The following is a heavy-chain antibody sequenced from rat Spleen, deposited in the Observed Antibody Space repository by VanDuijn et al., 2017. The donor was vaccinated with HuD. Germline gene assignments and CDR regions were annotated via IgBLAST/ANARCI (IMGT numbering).Heavy chain of an antibody. D-gene: IGHD4-3*01. J-gene: IGHJ3*01. CDR2: ISPSGVT. CDR1: GFTFSDYG. V-gene: IGHV5S13*01. CDR3: VRQDTSGYSNWFTY. Sequence: EVQLVESGGGLVQPGRSLKLSCAASGFTFSDYGMAWVRQAPTKGLEWVASISPSGVTYYRDSVKGRFTISRDNAKSTLYLLMDSLRSEDTATYYCVRQDTSGYSNWFTYWGQGTLVTVSS.